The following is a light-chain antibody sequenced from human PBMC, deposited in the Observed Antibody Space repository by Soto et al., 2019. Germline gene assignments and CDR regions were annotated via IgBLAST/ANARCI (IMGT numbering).Light chain of an antibody. Sequence: QSALTQPASVSGSPGQSITISCTGTSSDVGGYNYVSWYQQHPGKAPKLMIYEVSNRPSGVSNRFSGSKSGNTASLTISGLQAEDEADYYCSSXXXSSXXVFGGGTXLT. CDR1: SSDVGGYNY. J-gene: IGLJ3*02. CDR3: SSXXXSSXXV. CDR2: EVS. V-gene: IGLV2-14*01.